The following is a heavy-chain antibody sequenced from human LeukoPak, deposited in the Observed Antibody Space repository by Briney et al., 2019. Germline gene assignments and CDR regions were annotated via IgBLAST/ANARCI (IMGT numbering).Heavy chain of an antibody. J-gene: IGHJ4*02. CDR1: GFTLSTYW. Sequence: GGSLRLSCTVSGFTLSTYWMTWVRQAPGKGLEGVANIKQDGSEKYYVDSVKGRFTISRDNAKNSLYLQMNSLRAEDTAVYYCARSRIGDYWGQGTLVTVSS. CDR3: ARSRIGDY. CDR2: IKQDGSEK. D-gene: IGHD3-10*01. V-gene: IGHV3-7*01.